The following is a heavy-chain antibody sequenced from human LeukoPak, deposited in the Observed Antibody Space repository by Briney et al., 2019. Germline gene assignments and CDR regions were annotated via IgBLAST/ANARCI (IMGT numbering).Heavy chain of an antibody. J-gene: IGHJ2*01. D-gene: IGHD3-9*01. CDR2: ISSPGNTT. CDR3: ARGGGYDSGYPRYFDF. Sequence: GGSLRLSCAASGFSFSDYYMSWIRQAPGKGLEWVSWVSFISSPGNTTYYADSVKGRFTISRDNAKNSLYLQMNSLSAGDTAVYYCARGGGYDSGYPRYFDFWGRGTLVTVSS. CDR1: GFSFSDYY. V-gene: IGHV3-11*01.